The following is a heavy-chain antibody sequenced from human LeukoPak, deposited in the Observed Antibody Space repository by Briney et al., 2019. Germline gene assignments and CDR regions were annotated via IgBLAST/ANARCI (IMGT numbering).Heavy chain of an antibody. CDR1: GYTFTSYG. CDR3: ARDTPRMVRGVITDY. D-gene: IGHD3-10*01. CDR2: ISAYNGNT. V-gene: IGHV1-18*01. J-gene: IGHJ4*02. Sequence: ASVKVSCKASGYTFTSYGISWVRQAPGQGLEWMGWISAYNGNTNYAQKLQGRVTTTTDTSTSTAYMELRSLRSDDTAVYYCARDTPRMVRGVITDYWGQGTLVTVSS.